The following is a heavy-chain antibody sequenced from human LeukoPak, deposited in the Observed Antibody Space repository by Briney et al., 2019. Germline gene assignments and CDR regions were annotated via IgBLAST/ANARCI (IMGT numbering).Heavy chain of an antibody. CDR2: ISGSGDST. CDR3: AKGPLIEVAGTTWDY. D-gene: IGHD6-19*01. Sequence: GGSLRLSCAASGFTFSSYAMTWVRQAPGRGLEWVSAISGSGDSTSYADSVKGRFTISRDNSKNTLYLQMSSLRAEDAAVYYCAKGPLIEVAGTTWDYWGQGTLVTVSS. J-gene: IGHJ4*02. V-gene: IGHV3-23*01. CDR1: GFTFSSYA.